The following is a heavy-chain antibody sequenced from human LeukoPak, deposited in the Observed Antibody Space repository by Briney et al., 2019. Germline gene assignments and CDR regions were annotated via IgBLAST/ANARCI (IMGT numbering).Heavy chain of an antibody. CDR2: IYSDGTK. J-gene: IGHJ6*02. D-gene: IGHD3-10*01. CDR1: GFTVGDNC. CDR3: ARERIYFGSGQDLSDARLFYYYGLDV. V-gene: IGHV3-53*01. Sequence: PGGSLRLSCVASGFTVGDNCMSWVGQAPGKGLEGVSVIYSDGTKYYSDSVKGRFAISRDNSKNTLYLQMSSLRAEDTAVYYCARERIYFGSGQDLSDARLFYYYGLDVWGQGTTVTVSS.